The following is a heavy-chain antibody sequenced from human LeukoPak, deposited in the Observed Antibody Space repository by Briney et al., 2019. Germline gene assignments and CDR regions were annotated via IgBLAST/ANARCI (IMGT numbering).Heavy chain of an antibody. D-gene: IGHD3-22*01. Sequence: SETLSLTCTVSGGSISSSSYYWGWIRQPPGKGLEWIGSIYYSGSTYYNPSLKSRVTISVDTSKNQFSLKLSSVTAADTAVYYCARCQYDSSGCNWFDPWGQGTLVTVSS. CDR1: GGSISSSSYY. CDR2: IYYSGST. CDR3: ARCQYDSSGCNWFDP. V-gene: IGHV4-39*07. J-gene: IGHJ5*02.